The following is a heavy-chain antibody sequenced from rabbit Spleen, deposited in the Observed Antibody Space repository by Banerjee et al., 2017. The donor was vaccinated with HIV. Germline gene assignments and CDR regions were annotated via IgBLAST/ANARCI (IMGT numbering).Heavy chain of an antibody. CDR3: ARDTSSSFSSYGMDL. D-gene: IGHD1-1*01. CDR2: IDIGSSGFT. J-gene: IGHJ6*01. CDR1: GVSFSSSSY. V-gene: IGHV1S40*01. Sequence: SLEESGGDLVKPGASLTLTCTASGVSFSSSSYMCWVRQAPGKGLEWIACIDIGSSGFTYFATWAKGRFTCSKTSSTTVTLQMTRLTAADTATYFCARDTSSSFSSYGMDLWGPGTLVTVS.